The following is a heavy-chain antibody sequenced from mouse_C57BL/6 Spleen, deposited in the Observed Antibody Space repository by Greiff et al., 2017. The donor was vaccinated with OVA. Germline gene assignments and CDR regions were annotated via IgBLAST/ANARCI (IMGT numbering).Heavy chain of an antibody. D-gene: IGHD1-1*01. Sequence: VQLQQPGAELVKPGASVKLSCKASGYTFTSYWMQWVKQRPGQGLEWIGEIDPSDSYTNYNQKFKGKATLTVDTSASTAYMQLSSLTSEDSAVYYCARGRFYYYGSSYSYYFDYWGQGTTLTVSS. J-gene: IGHJ2*01. CDR1: GYTFTSYW. V-gene: IGHV1-50*01. CDR3: ARGRFYYYGSSYSYYFDY. CDR2: IDPSDSYT.